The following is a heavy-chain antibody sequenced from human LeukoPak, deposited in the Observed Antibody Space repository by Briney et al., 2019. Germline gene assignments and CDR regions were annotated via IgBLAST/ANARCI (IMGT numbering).Heavy chain of an antibody. Sequence: GGSLRLSCAASGFTVSTNYMSWVRQAPGKGLEWVSVIYSGGSTYYADSVKGRFTISRDNAKNSLYLQMNSLRAEDTALYHCARPVCFGDSYFDYWGQGTLVTVSS. J-gene: IGHJ4*02. D-gene: IGHD3-10*01. CDR1: GFTVSTNY. CDR3: ARPVCFGDSYFDY. V-gene: IGHV3-66*04. CDR2: IYSGGST.